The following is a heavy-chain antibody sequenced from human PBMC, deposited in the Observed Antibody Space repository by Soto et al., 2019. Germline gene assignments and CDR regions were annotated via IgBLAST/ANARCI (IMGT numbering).Heavy chain of an antibody. CDR2: TYYRSKWYN. J-gene: IGHJ5*02. CDR1: GDSVSSNSAA. CDR3: ASGIHCSGGSCYLGT. D-gene: IGHD2-15*01. V-gene: IGHV6-1*01. Sequence: SQTLSLTCAISGDSVSSNSAAWNWIRQSPSRGLEWLGRTYYRSKWYNDYAVSVKSRITINPDTFKNQFSLQLNSVTPEDTAVYYCASGIHCSGGSCYLGTWGQGTLVTVSS.